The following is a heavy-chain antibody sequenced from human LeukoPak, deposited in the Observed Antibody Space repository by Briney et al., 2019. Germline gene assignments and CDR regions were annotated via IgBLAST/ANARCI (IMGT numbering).Heavy chain of an antibody. D-gene: IGHD1-14*01. J-gene: IGHJ4*02. CDR3: ARDARKVSGPAFDY. CDR1: GFTFSSYS. V-gene: IGHV3-21*01. CDR2: ISSSSSYI. Sequence: GGSLRLFCGASGFTFSSYSMNWVPRAPGKGLEWVSSISSSSSYIYCAHSVKGRYPLPRDNDKHSLSLQKNSLRGEDTAVFHFARDARKVSGPAFDYWGEGCLVTVYS.